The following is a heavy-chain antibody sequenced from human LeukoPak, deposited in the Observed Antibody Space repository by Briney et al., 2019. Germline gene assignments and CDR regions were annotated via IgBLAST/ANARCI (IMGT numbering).Heavy chain of an antibody. D-gene: IGHD3-22*01. CDR1: GYTFTGYY. Sequence: ASVKVSCKASGYTFTGYYLHWVRQAPGQGLEWMGWVNPNSGGTKSTQKFQGRVTMTRDTSISTAYMELSRLRSDDTAVYYCARDFLHVYYYDSSGYVRGAFDIWGQGTMVTVSS. J-gene: IGHJ3*02. V-gene: IGHV1-2*02. CDR3: ARDFLHVYYYDSSGYVRGAFDI. CDR2: VNPNSGGT.